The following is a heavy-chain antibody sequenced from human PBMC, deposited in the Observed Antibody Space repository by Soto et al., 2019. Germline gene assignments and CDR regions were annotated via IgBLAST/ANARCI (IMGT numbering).Heavy chain of an antibody. CDR3: TRANWYSEY. V-gene: IGHV4-59*11. CDR2: IYSNGNT. CDR1: GGSITNHS. D-gene: IGHD7-27*01. Sequence: QVQLQASGPGLVKPSETLSLTCTVSGGSITNHSWSWLRQPPGKGLEWIGYIYSNGNTNYNPSLKSRVTMSVDTSRNQISLKWTTVTTADTAVYYCTRANWYSEYWGQGTLVTVSS. J-gene: IGHJ4*02.